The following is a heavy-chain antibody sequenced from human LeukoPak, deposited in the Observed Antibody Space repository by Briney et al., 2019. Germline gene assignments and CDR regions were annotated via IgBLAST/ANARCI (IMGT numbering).Heavy chain of an antibody. CDR2: IYPVDSAT. CDR3: ARASSGSLRFDY. V-gene: IGHV5-51*04. CDR1: GYSFYAYW. Sequence: ESLKISCKGSGYSFYAYWIGWVRQMHGKGLEWMGIIYPVDSATRNSPSSQGQVTISADKHISTAHLQWSSLKASDTAMYYCARASSGSLRFDYWGQGTLVTVSS. J-gene: IGHJ4*02. D-gene: IGHD3-10*01.